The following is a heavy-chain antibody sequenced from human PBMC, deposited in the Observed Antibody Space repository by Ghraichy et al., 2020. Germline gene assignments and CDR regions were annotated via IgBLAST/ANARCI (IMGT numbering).Heavy chain of an antibody. J-gene: IGHJ3*02. D-gene: IGHD3-22*01. Sequence: GGSLRLSCAASGFTFSTFSNYAMSWVRQAPGKGLEWVSTIHGTGSGTYSTDSVKGRFTISRDSSKNTLYLQMNSLRAEDTAVYYCAKDRDYYDSSGYYFNAFDIWGQGTMVTVS. CDR2: IHGTGSGT. CDR1: GFTFSTFSNYA. V-gene: IGHV3-23*01. CDR3: AKDRDYYDSSGYYFNAFDI.